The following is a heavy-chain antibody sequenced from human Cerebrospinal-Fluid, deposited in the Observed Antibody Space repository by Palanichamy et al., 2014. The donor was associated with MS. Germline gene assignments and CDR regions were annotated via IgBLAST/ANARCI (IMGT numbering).Heavy chain of an antibody. Sequence: EVQLVESGGGLVRPGRSLRLSCTASGFTFKDYDMSWVRQAPGKGLEWVGFIRSKAYSGTVEYAASVKGRITISRDNSKSIVYLQLNSLKTEDTAVYYCTRDGYMLAVAGAFDYWGQGTLVTVSS. CDR2: IRSKAYSGTV. D-gene: IGHD6-19*01. CDR3: TRDGYMLAVAGAFDY. V-gene: IGHV3-49*04. CDR1: GFTFKDYD. J-gene: IGHJ4*02.